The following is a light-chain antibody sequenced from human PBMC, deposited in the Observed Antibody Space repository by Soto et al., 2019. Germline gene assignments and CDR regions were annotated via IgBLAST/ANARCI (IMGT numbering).Light chain of an antibody. CDR2: DVS. Sequence: QSVLTQPRSVSGSPGQSVTISCTGTSSDVGGYNYVSWYQQHPGKAPKLMIYDVSKRPSGVPDRFSGSKSGNTASLTISGLQAEDVADYYCCSYAGSYTHYVFGTGTKLTVL. V-gene: IGLV2-11*01. CDR1: SSDVGGYNY. J-gene: IGLJ1*01. CDR3: CSYAGSYTHYV.